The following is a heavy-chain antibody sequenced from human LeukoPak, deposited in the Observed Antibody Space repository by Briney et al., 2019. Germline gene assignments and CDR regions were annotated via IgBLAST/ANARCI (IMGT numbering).Heavy chain of an antibody. CDR3: AKDGLKLQKYYFDY. J-gene: IGHJ4*02. CDR2: IRNDGSMK. Sequence: GGSLRLSCAASGFIFSNYGMHWVRQTPAKGLEWVAFIRNDGSMKYYADSVKGRFTISRDNSKNTLYLQMNTLRSEDTAVYYCAKDGLKLQKYYFDYWGQGTLVTVSS. D-gene: IGHD1-26*01. V-gene: IGHV3-30*02. CDR1: GFIFSNYG.